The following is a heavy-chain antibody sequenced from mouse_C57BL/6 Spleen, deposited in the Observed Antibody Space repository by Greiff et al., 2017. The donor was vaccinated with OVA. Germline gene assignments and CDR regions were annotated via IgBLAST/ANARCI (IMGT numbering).Heavy chain of an antibody. J-gene: IGHJ3*01. CDR3: ARGDYYGSSYEGPFAY. CDR2: ISYSGST. V-gene: IGHV3-1*01. D-gene: IGHD1-1*01. CDR1: GYSITSGYD. Sequence: VQLQESGPGMVKPSQSLSLTCTVTGYSITSGYDWHWIRHFPGNKLEWMGYISYSGSTNYNPSLKSRISITHDTSKNHFFLKLNSVTTEDTATYYWARGDYYGSSYEGPFAYWGQGTLVTVSA.